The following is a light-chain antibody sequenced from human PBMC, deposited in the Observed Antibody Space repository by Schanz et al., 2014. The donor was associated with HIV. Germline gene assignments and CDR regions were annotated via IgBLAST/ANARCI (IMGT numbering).Light chain of an antibody. CDR2: DVS. J-gene: IGLJ2*01. CDR1: SSDIGTFNY. CDR3: SSYAGSNNFV. V-gene: IGLV2-14*03. Sequence: QSALTQPASVSGSPGQSITISCTGTSSDIGTFNYVSWYQQHPGKAPKLIIYDVSNRPSGVSNRFSGSKSGNTASLTVSGLQAEDEADYYCSSYAGSNNFVFGGGTKLTVL.